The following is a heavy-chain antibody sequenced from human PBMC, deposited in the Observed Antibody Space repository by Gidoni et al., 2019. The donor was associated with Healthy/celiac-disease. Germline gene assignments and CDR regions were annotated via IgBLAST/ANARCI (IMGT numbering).Heavy chain of an antibody. CDR2: IYSGGST. CDR1: GFTVRSNY. Sequence: VQLVESGGGLIRPGGYLRLSCAASGFTVRSNYMCWVRQAPGKGLKWVSVIYSGGSTYYADSVKGRFTISRDKSKNTLYLQMNSLRAEDTAVFYCASLHGGWLNWGQGTLVTVSS. J-gene: IGHJ4*02. CDR3: ASLHGGWLN. V-gene: IGHV3-53*01. D-gene: IGHD3-16*01.